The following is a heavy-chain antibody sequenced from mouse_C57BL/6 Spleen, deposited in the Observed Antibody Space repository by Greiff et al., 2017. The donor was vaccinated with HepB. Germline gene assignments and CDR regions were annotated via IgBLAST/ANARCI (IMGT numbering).Heavy chain of an antibody. D-gene: IGHD2-1*01. J-gene: IGHJ2*01. Sequence: VQLQQPGAELVRPGSSVKLSCKASGYTFTSYWMDWVKQRPGQGLEWIGNIYPSDSETHYNQKFKDKATLTVDKSSSTAYMQLSSLTSEDSAVYYCARWDGNYDYFDYWGQGTTLTVSS. CDR3: ARWDGNYDYFDY. CDR2: IYPSDSET. CDR1: GYTFTSYW. V-gene: IGHV1-61*01.